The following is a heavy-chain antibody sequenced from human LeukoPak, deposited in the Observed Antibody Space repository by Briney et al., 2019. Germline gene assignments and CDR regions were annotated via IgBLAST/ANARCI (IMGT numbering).Heavy chain of an antibody. V-gene: IGHV3-23*01. J-gene: IGHJ4*02. CDR1: GFTFSSYA. CDR3: AREPGRTQSYYDFWSGYYTYGDY. CDR2: ISGSGGST. D-gene: IGHD3-3*01. Sequence: GGSLRLSCAASGFTFSSYAMSWVRQAPGKGLEWVSAISGSGGSTYYADSVKGRFTISRDNSKNTLYLQMNSLRAEDTAVYYCAREPGRTQSYYDFWSGYYTYGDYWGQGTLVTVSS.